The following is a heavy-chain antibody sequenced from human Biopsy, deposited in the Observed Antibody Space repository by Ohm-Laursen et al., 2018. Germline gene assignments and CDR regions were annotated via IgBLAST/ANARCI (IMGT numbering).Heavy chain of an antibody. Sequence: SLRLSCAASGFGMYAMHWVRQPPGKGLEWLAVIAYDGSNKDYAESVKGRFTISRDRSRDTVHLQMNSLRYEDTALYYCAKDSGQWLGGAFDIWGHGTMVSVSS. CDR3: AKDSGQWLGGAFDI. CDR2: IAYDGSNK. D-gene: IGHD6-19*01. V-gene: IGHV3-30*18. J-gene: IGHJ3*02. CDR1: GFGMYA.